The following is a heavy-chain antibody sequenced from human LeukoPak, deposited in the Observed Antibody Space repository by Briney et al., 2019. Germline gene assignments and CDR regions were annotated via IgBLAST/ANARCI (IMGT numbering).Heavy chain of an antibody. D-gene: IGHD3-10*01. CDR3: AHLRVRGGVDYYGMDV. Sequence: PGGFLRLSCAASGFTVSSNYMSWVRQAPGKGLEWVSVIYSGGSTYYADSVKGRFTISRDNSKNTLYLQMNSLRAEDTAVYYCAHLRVRGGVDYYGMDVWGQGTTVTVSS. J-gene: IGHJ6*02. CDR2: IYSGGST. CDR1: GFTVSSNY. V-gene: IGHV3-53*01.